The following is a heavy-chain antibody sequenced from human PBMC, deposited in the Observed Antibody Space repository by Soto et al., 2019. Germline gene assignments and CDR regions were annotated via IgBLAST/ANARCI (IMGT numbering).Heavy chain of an antibody. CDR3: AKSRLRFLEWLLHFDY. D-gene: IGHD3-3*01. CDR2: ISGSGGST. J-gene: IGHJ4*02. V-gene: IGHV3-23*01. Sequence: EVQLLESGGGLVQPGGSLRLSCAASGFTFSSYAMSWVRQAPGKGLEWVSAISGSGGSTYYAASVKGRFTISRDNSKNTLYLQMNSLRAEDTAVYYCAKSRLRFLEWLLHFDYWGQGTLVTVSS. CDR1: GFTFSSYA.